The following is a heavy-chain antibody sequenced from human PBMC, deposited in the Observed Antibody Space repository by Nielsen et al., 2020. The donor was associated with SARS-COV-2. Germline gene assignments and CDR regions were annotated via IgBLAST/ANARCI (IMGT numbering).Heavy chain of an antibody. CDR3: ARVGSSRRHNWFDP. J-gene: IGHJ5*02. V-gene: IGHV1-69*10. CDR1: GGTFSSYA. Sequence: SVKVSCKASGGTFSSYAISWVRQAPGQGLEWMGGIIPILGIANYAQKFQGRVTITADKSTSTAYMELSSLRSEDTAVYYCARVGSSRRHNWFDPWGQGTLVTVSS. D-gene: IGHD3-10*01. CDR2: IIPILGIA.